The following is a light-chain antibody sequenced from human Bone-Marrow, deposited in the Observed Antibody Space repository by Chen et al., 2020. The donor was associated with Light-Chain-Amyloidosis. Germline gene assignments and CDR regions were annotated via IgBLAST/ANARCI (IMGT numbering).Light chain of an antibody. CDR2: RET. CDR1: DLPTKY. CDR3: QSADSSGTYEVI. J-gene: IGLJ2*01. V-gene: IGLV3-25*03. Sequence: SYELPQPPSVSVSPGQTARLTCSGDDLPTKYAYWYQQKPGQAPVLVIHRETERPSGISERFSGASSGTTATLTISGVQAEDEADYHCQSADSSGTYEVIFGGGTKLTVL.